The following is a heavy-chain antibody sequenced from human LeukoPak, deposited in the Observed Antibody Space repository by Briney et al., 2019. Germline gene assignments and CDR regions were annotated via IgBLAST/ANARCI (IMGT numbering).Heavy chain of an antibody. J-gene: IGHJ4*02. CDR1: GGSISSSNYY. Sequence: SETLSLTCTVSGGSISSSNYYWVWIRQPPGKGLKWIGSIYYSGATYYNPSLESRVTMSVDTSKNQFSLKLSSVTAADTAVYYCARTRSGSPYNTFDYWGQGTLVTVSS. CDR2: IYYSGAT. D-gene: IGHD3-10*01. CDR3: ARTRSGSPYNTFDY. V-gene: IGHV4-39*01.